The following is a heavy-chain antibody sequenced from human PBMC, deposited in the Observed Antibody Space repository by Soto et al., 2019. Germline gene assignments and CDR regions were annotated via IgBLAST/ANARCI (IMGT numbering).Heavy chain of an antibody. CDR3: AKLMGLWFGEPSWASLGWEGYYGMDV. J-gene: IGHJ6*02. V-gene: IGHV3-23*01. Sequence: GGSLRLSCAASGFTFSSYAMSWVRQAPGKGLEWVSAISGSGGSTYYADSVKGRFTISRDNSKNTLYLQMNSLRAEDKAVYYCAKLMGLWFGEPSWASLGWEGYYGMDVWGQGTTVTVSS. CDR1: GFTFSSYA. D-gene: IGHD3-10*01. CDR2: ISGSGGST.